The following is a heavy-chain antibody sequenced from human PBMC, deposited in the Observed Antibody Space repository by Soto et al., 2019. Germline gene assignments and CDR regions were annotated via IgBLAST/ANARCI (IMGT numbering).Heavy chain of an antibody. J-gene: IGHJ4*02. D-gene: IGHD2-21*02. CDR3: AREGVTSFYLDF. Sequence: GGSLSLSCVASGYTFDSRSMHWVRQAPGKGLEWVAVIWYDGINKYYSDSVKGRFTISRDNSKNPLYLQMNGLSAEDTAIYYCAREGVTSFYLDFWGQGTLVTVSS. CDR1: GYTFDSRS. V-gene: IGHV3-33*01. CDR2: IWYDGINK.